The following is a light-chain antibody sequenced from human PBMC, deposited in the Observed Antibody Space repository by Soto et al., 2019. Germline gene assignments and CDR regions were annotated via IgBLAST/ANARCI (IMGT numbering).Light chain of an antibody. J-gene: IGKJ5*01. Sequence: IQMTQSPSSLSASIGDRVTITCRASQAINTFLAWFQQRPGQAPKSLIYGSYTLHSGVSPRFSGGGSGTEFTLTISCLQPEDFATYFCQQYNSYPMTFGQGTRLDIQ. V-gene: IGKV1-16*01. CDR3: QQYNSYPMT. CDR1: QAINTF. CDR2: GSY.